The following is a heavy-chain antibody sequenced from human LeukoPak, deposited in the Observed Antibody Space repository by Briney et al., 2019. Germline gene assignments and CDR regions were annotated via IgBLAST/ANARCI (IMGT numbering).Heavy chain of an antibody. J-gene: IGHJ5*02. D-gene: IGHD3-10*01. CDR2: IYYSGST. V-gene: IGHV4-59*01. CDR1: GGSISSYY. CDR3: ARNPGQLYYYGSGIKYNWFDP. Sequence: SETLSLTCTVSGGSISSYYWSWIRQPPGKGLEWIGYIYYSGSTNYNPSLRSRVTISVDTSKNQFSLKLSSVTAADTAVYYCARNPGQLYYYGSGIKYNWFDPWGQGTLVTVSS.